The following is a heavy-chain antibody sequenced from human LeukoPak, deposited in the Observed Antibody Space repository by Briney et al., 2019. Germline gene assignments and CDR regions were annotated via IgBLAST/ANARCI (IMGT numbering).Heavy chain of an antibody. CDR3: ASLRARGLDI. CDR2: IYSGGST. V-gene: IGHV3-66*01. CDR1: GFTVSSKD. J-gene: IGHJ3*02. Sequence: GSLRLSCAASGFTVSSKDMNWVRQAPGKGLEWVSVIYSGGSTHYADSVKDRFSISRDSSKNTLYLQMNSLRAEDTAVYYCASLRARGLDIWGQGTMVTVSS.